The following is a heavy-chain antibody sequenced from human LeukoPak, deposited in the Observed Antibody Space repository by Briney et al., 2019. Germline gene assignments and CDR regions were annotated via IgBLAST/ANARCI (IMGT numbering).Heavy chain of an antibody. J-gene: IGHJ4*02. CDR2: IYHSGST. CDR3: ARHVNYDFWSGYRSALDY. CDR1: GYSISSGYY. V-gene: IGHV4-38-2*01. Sequence: SETLSLTCAVSGYSISSGYYWGWIRQPPGKGLEWIGSIYHSGSTYYNPSLKGRVTISVDTSKNQFSLKLSSVTAADTAVYYCARHVNYDFWSGYRSALDYWGQGTLVTVSS. D-gene: IGHD3-3*01.